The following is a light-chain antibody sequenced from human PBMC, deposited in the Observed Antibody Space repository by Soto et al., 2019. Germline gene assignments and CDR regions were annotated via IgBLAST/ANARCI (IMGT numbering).Light chain of an antibody. J-gene: IGKJ2*01. CDR2: GAS. CDR1: QSITSSY. CDR3: QLYDSSSYT. Sequence: EIVLTQSRGTLSLSPGERATLSCRASQSITSSYLAWYQQKPGQAPRLLIYGASRRATDIPDRFSGSGSGTDFTLTIGRLEPEDFAVYYCQLYDSSSYTFGQGTKVDIK. V-gene: IGKV3-20*01.